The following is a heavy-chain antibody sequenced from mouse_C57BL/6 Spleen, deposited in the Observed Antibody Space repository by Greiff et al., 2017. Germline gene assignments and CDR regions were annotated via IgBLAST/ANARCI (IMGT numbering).Heavy chain of an antibody. CDR1: GYTFTDYE. V-gene: IGHV1-15*01. Sequence: VQVVESGAELVRPGASVTLSCKASGYTFTDYEMHWVKQTPVHGLEWIGAIDPETGGTAYNQKFKGKAILTADKSSSTAYMELRSLTSEDSAVYYCTRGGDYWYFDVWGTGTTVTVSS. CDR2: IDPETGGT. J-gene: IGHJ1*03. CDR3: TRGGDYWYFDV.